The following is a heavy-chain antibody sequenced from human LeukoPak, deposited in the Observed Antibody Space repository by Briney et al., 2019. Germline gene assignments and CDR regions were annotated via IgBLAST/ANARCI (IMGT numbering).Heavy chain of an antibody. D-gene: IGHD3-3*01. CDR2: IYTSGST. J-gene: IGHJ5*02. CDR3: ARDGHDFWSVLQGPNWFDP. CDR1: GGSISSGSYY. Sequence: SETLSLTCTVSGGSISSGSYYWSWIRQPAGKGLEWIGRIYTSGSTNYNPSLKSRLTISVDTSKNQFSLKLSSVTAADTAVYYCARDGHDFWSVLQGPNWFDPWGQGTLVTVSS. V-gene: IGHV4-61*02.